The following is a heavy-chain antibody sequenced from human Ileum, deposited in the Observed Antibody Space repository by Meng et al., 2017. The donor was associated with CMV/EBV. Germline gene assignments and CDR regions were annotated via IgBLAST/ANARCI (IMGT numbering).Heavy chain of an antibody. CDR2: ITTSGDFV. CDR1: GFSFSNYA. V-gene: IGHV3-21*06. Sequence: GESLKISCEGSGFSFSNYAMNWVRQAPGKGLEWVSSITTSGDFVFYADSVRGRFVISRDNAKNSLYLQMNTLKAEETAVYYCAREPSNAAFDIWVQGTMVTVSS. CDR3: AREPSNAAFDI. J-gene: IGHJ3*02.